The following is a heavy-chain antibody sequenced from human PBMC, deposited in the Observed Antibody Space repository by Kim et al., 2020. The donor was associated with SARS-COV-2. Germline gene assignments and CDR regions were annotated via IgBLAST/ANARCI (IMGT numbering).Heavy chain of an antibody. V-gene: IGHV4-30-4*01. CDR2: IYYSGST. CDR3: ARSWVGYCTGGVCPIDY. D-gene: IGHD2-8*02. Sequence: SETLSLTCTVSGGSISSGDYYWSWIRQPPGKGLEWIGYIYYSGSTYYNPSLKSRVTISVDTSKNQFSLKLSSVTAADTAVYYCARSWVGYCTGGVCPIDYWGQGTLVTVSS. CDR1: GGSISSGDYY. J-gene: IGHJ4*02.